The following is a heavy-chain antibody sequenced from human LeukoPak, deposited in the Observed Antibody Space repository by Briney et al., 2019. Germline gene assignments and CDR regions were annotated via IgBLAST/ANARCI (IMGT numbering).Heavy chain of an antibody. D-gene: IGHD3-9*01. Sequence: GGSLRLSCAASGFTFSSYAMSWVRQAPGKGLEWVSAISGSGGSTYYADFVKGRFTISGDNSKNTLYLQMNSLRAEDTAVYYCAKDYRDGLYYDILTGYSDVWGQGTTVTVSS. V-gene: IGHV3-23*01. CDR2: ISGSGGST. CDR3: AKDYRDGLYYDILTGYSDV. J-gene: IGHJ6*02. CDR1: GFTFSSYA.